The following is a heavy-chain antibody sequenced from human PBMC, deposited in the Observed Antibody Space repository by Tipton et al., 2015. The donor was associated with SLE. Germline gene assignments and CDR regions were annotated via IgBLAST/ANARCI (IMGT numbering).Heavy chain of an antibody. D-gene: IGHD6-13*01. J-gene: IGHJ5*02. CDR3: AKDGLPGAAADYNWFDP. CDR2: ISTNGGNT. CDR1: GFIFSNYA. V-gene: IGHV3-64*04. Sequence: SLRLSCSASGFIFSNYAMHWVRQAPGKGLEYVSGISTNGGNTYYADSVKGRFTISRDNSKNTLYLEMNSLRAEDTAVYYCAKDGLPGAAADYNWFDPWGQGALVIVSS.